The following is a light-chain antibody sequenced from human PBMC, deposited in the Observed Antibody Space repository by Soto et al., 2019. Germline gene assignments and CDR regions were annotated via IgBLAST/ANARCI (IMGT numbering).Light chain of an antibody. Sequence: QSVLTQPPSVSGAPGQRVTISCTGRSSNIGAGYDVHWYQQLPGTGPKLLIYGNTNRPSGVPDRFSGSHSGTSASLAITGLQAEDEADYFCQSYDSSLSGRVFGGGTQLTVL. J-gene: IGLJ3*02. V-gene: IGLV1-40*01. CDR1: SSNIGAGYD. CDR2: GNT. CDR3: QSYDSSLSGRV.